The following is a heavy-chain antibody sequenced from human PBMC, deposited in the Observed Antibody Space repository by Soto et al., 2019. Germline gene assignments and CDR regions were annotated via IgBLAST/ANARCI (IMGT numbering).Heavy chain of an antibody. CDR1: GFTFSNYG. CDR3: ATLSSSAGTPHY. CDR2: ISGSGGIT. J-gene: IGHJ4*02. D-gene: IGHD6-13*01. Sequence: EVQLVQSGGGLVQPGGSLRLSCAASGFTFSNYGMSWVRQTPGMGLEWDSGISGSGGITYYADSVKGRFTISRDNSKNTLYLQMNSLRAEDTAVYYFATLSSSAGTPHYCCQGTLVTVSS. V-gene: IGHV3-23*04.